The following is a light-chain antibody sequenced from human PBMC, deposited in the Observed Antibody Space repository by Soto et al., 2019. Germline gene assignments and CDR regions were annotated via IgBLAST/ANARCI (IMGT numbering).Light chain of an antibody. CDR1: LSLLYSPHNKNY. CDR2: WAS. CDR3: QHYYSTPQP. V-gene: IGKV4-1*01. Sequence: DIVMTQSPESLAVSLGERATINCRSSLSLLYSPHNKNYLAWYQQRPGQPPRLLIKWASARESGVPDRFSGSGSGTDFTLTITSLQAEDVAVYFCQHYYSTPQPFGQGTKVEIK. J-gene: IGKJ1*01.